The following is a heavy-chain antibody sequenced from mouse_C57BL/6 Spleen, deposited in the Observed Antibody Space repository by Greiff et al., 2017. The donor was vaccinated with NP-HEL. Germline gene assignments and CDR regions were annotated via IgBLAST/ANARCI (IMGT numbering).Heavy chain of an antibody. CDR2: FYPGSGSI. CDR3: ARHEGGGYYVWYFDV. Sequence: VKLMESGAELVKPGASVKLSCKASGYTFTEYTIHWVKQRSGQGLEWIGWFYPGSGSIKYNEKFKDKATLTADKSSSTVYMELSRLTSEDSAVYFCARHEGGGYYVWYFDVWGTGTTVTVSS. J-gene: IGHJ1*03. CDR1: GYTFTEYT. V-gene: IGHV1-62-2*01. D-gene: IGHD2-3*01.